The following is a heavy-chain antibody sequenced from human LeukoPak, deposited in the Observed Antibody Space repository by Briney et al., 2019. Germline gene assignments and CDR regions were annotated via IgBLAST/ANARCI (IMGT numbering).Heavy chain of an antibody. Sequence: RASVSVSCKASGYTFTGYYMHWVRQAPGQGLEWMGWINPNSGGTNYAQKFQGRVTMTRDTSISTAYMELSRLRSDDTAVYYCASSYPLRYSSSWSFDYWGQGTLVTVSS. V-gene: IGHV1-2*02. J-gene: IGHJ4*02. CDR2: INPNSGGT. CDR1: GYTFTGYY. CDR3: ASSYPLRYSSSWSFDY. D-gene: IGHD6-13*01.